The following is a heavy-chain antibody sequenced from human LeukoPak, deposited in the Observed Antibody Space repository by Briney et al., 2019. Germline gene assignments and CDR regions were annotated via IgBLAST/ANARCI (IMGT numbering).Heavy chain of an antibody. CDR3: AKDLRAGWELMLVY. CDR1: GFTFSSYA. J-gene: IGHJ4*02. D-gene: IGHD1-26*01. V-gene: IGHV3-23*01. CDR2: ISGSGTTT. Sequence: PGASLRLSCAASGFTFSSYAMSWVRQTPGKGLEWVSDISGSGTTTYYADSVKGRFTISRDNTKKTLYLQMYSLRAEDTALYYCAKDLRAGWELMLVYGGQGTLVTVSS.